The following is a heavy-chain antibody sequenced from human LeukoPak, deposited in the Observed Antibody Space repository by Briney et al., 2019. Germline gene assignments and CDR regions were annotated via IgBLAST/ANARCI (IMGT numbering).Heavy chain of an antibody. J-gene: IGHJ4*02. D-gene: IGHD6-13*01. CDR2: IIPIFGTA. Sequence: SVKVSCKASGGTFSSYAISWVRQAPGQGLEWMGGIIPIFGTANYAQKFQGRVTITTDESTSTAYVELSSLRSEDTAVYYCAREIAAAGTGSVWGQGTLVTVSS. CDR3: AREIAAAGTGSV. CDR1: GGTFSSYA. V-gene: IGHV1-69*05.